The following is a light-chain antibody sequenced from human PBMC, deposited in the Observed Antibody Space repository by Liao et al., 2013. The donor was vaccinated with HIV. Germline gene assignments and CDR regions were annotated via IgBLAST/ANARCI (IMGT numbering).Light chain of an antibody. Sequence: SYELTQPPSVSVAPGKTARITCGGNNIGSKSVHWYQQKPGQAPVLVIYYDSDRPSGIPERFSGSNSGSTATLTISGTQAVDEADYYCQGWDSSLWVFGGGTKLTVL. CDR2: YDS. CDR3: QGWDSSLWV. J-gene: IGLJ3*02. V-gene: IGLV3-21*01. CDR1: NIGSKS.